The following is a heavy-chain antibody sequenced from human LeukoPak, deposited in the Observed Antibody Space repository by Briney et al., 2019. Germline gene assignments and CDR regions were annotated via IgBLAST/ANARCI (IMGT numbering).Heavy chain of an antibody. CDR2: IYYSGST. CDR1: GGSISSYY. J-gene: IGHJ4*02. CDR3: ARDTRGYCSGGSCSVFDY. V-gene: IGHV4-59*01. D-gene: IGHD2-15*01. Sequence: PSETLSLTCTVSGGSISSYYWSWIRQPPGKGLEWIGYIYYSGSTNYNPSLKSRVTISVDTSKNQFSLKLSSVTAADTAVYYCARDTRGYCSGGSCSVFDYWGQGTLVTVSS.